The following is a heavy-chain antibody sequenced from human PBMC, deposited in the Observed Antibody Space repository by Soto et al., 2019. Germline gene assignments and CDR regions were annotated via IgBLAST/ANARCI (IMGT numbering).Heavy chain of an antibody. V-gene: IGHV3-7*01. CDR2: IKEDGSEK. J-gene: IGHJ1*01. D-gene: IGHD3-3*01. CDR3: ARTYYDFWSGYPAEYFQH. Sequence: GGSLRLSCATSGFSFSNYWMSWVRQAPGKGLEWVANIKEDGSEKYYVDSVKGRFTISRDDGKNSLYLQMNSLRAEDTAVYYCARTYYDFWSGYPAEYFQHWGQGTLVTVSS. CDR1: GFSFSNYW.